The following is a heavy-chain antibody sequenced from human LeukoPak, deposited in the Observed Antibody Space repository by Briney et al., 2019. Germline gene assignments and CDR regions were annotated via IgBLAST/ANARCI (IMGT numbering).Heavy chain of an antibody. J-gene: IGHJ4*02. Sequence: PGGSLRLSCAASGFAFSSYSMNWIRQAPGKGLEWVSYISSSGSTIYYADSVKGRFTISRDNAKNSLYLQMNSLRAEDTAVYYCASEGASGGYTFDYWGQGTLVTVSS. CDR3: ASEGASGGYTFDY. CDR1: GFAFSSYS. CDR2: ISSSGSTI. D-gene: IGHD2-15*01. V-gene: IGHV3-48*04.